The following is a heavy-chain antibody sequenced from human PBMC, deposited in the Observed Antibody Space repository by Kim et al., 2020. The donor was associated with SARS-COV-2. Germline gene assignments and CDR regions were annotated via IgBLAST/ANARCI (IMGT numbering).Heavy chain of an antibody. Sequence: SVKVSCKASGGTFSSYAISWVRQAPGQGLEWMGGIIPIFGTANYAQKFQGRVTITADESTSTAYMELSSLRSEDTAVYYCARNKGSSAYYYYYYGMDVWGQGTTVTVSS. CDR2: IIPIFGTA. D-gene: IGHD3-10*01. CDR1: GGTFSSYA. V-gene: IGHV1-69*13. J-gene: IGHJ6*02. CDR3: ARNKGSSAYYYYYYGMDV.